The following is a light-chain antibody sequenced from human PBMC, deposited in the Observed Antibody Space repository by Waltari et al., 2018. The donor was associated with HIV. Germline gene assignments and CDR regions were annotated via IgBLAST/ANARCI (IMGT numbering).Light chain of an antibody. CDR2: EVT. V-gene: IGLV2-8*01. Sequence: QSALTQPPSASGSLGQSVTISCTGSSSDMGAYDFVPWFQQHPHSAPKLLLYEVTRRPSTVSDRFSGSRSGNTAFLTVAGLQPDDEATYFCSSYGDSLKVLFGGGTNVTVL. J-gene: IGLJ2*01. CDR1: SSDMGAYDF. CDR3: SSYGDSLKVL.